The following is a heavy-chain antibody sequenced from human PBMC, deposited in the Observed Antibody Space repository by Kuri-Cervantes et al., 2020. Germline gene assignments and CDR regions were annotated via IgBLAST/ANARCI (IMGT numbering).Heavy chain of an antibody. V-gene: IGHV1-8*02. CDR3: ARDQDGQLAPDDPFDF. Sequence: ASVKVSCKASGYTFTSYGINWVRQATGQGLEWMGWMNPSTGNTGYAQKFQGRVTVTRDTSINTAYMELSSLRSEDTAVYYCARDQDGQLAPDDPFDFWGLGTMVTVSS. J-gene: IGHJ3*01. CDR2: MNPSTGNT. CDR1: GYTFTSYG. D-gene: IGHD6-6*01.